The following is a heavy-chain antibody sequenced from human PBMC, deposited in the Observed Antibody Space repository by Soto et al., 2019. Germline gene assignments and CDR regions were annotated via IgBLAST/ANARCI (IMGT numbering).Heavy chain of an antibody. D-gene: IGHD1-26*01. J-gene: IGHJ3*02. V-gene: IGHV3-30*04. CDR3: ARASLLYSGSYDAFDI. CDR2: ISYDGSNK. Sequence: GGSLRLSCAASGFTFSSYAMHWVRQAPGKGLEWVAVISYDGSNKYYADSVKGRFTISRDNSKNTLYLQMNSLRAEDTAVYYGARASLLYSGSYDAFDIWGQGTMVTVSS. CDR1: GFTFSSYA.